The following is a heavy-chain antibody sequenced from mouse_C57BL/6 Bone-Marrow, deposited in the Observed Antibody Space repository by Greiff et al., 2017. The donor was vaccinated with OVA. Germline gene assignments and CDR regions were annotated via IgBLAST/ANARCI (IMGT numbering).Heavy chain of an antibody. V-gene: IGHV1-85*01. Sequence: QVQLQQSGPELVKPGASVKLSCKASGYTFTSYDINWVKQRPGQGLEWIGWIYPRDGSTKYNEKFKGKATVTVDTSSSTAYMELHSLTSEDSAVYFCARAPFTTPGFHWYFDVWGTGTTVTVSS. D-gene: IGHD1-1*01. J-gene: IGHJ1*03. CDR2: IYPRDGST. CDR3: ARAPFTTPGFHWYFDV. CDR1: GYTFTSYD.